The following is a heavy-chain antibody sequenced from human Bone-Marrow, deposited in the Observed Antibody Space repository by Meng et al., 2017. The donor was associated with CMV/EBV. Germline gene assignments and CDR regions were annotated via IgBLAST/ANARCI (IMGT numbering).Heavy chain of an antibody. J-gene: IGHJ4*02. CDR1: GFTFDDYG. CDR2: INWNGGST. V-gene: IGHV3-20*04. CDR3: ARVGPVGDIVVVPAAPLDY. D-gene: IGHD2-2*01. Sequence: GESLKISCAASGFTFDDYGMSWVPQAPGKGLEWVSGINWNGGSTGYADSVKGRFTISRDNAKNSLYLQMNSLRAEDTALYYCARVGPVGDIVVVPAAPLDYWGQGTLVTVSS.